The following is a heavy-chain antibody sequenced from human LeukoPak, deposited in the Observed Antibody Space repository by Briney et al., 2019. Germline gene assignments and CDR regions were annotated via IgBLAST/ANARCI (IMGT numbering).Heavy chain of an antibody. CDR3: AEAGPTGGDYYYYYYYMDV. Sequence: PSETLSLTCSVSGVSFSSDSYYWSWIRQPAGKGLEWIGRIYTSGSTNYNPSLRSRVTISLDTSKNQFSLRLRSVTAADTAVYYCAEAGPTGGDYYYYYYYMDVWGKGTTVTVSS. D-gene: IGHD2-21*02. V-gene: IGHV4-61*02. J-gene: IGHJ6*03. CDR2: IYTSGST. CDR1: GVSFSSDSYY.